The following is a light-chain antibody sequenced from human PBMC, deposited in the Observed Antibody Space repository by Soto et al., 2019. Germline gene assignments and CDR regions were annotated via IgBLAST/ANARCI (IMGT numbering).Light chain of an antibody. CDR1: QILNSNY. J-gene: IGKJ2*01. Sequence: EIVLTQSPGTLSLSPGERATLSCRAIQILNSNYLVWYQQKPGQAPRLLIYGASSRATGIPDRFSGSGSGTDFTLTISRLESEDFAVYYCQQYGNSPTFGQGTKLEIK. CDR2: GAS. V-gene: IGKV3-20*01. CDR3: QQYGNSPT.